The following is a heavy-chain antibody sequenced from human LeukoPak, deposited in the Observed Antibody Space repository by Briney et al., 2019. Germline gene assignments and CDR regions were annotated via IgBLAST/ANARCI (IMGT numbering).Heavy chain of an antibody. CDR1: GYTFTGYY. CDR3: ARDYYDLGAFDI. V-gene: IGHV1-2*02. D-gene: IGHD3-22*01. J-gene: IGHJ3*02. CDR2: INPNSGGT. Sequence: ASVKVSCKASGYTFTGYYMHWVRQAPGQGLEWMGWINPNSGGTNYAQKFQGRVTMTRDTSISTAYMELSRLRSDDTAVYYCARDYYDLGAFDIWGQGTMVTVSS.